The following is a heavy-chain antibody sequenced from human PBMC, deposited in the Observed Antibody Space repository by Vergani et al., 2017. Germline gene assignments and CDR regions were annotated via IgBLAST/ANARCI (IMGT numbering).Heavy chain of an antibody. J-gene: IGHJ4*02. CDR2: LSTTGGA. V-gene: IGHV4-4*09. CDR3: ARMGGYDEGDAFRIGYFDS. D-gene: IGHD3-22*01. CDR1: GVSVTDYN. Sequence: QVQLQESGPGLVKPSETLSLTCHVSGVSVTDYNCNWIRQAPGKGLEWIGSLSTTGGATHASHNPSLKSRVSISVDTSKSQFSLRLTSVTAADSAIYYCARMGGYDEGDAFRIGYFDSWGQGILVTVSS.